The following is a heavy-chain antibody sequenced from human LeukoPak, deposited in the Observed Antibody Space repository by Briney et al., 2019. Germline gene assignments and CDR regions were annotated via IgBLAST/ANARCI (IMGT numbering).Heavy chain of an antibody. J-gene: IGHJ4*02. V-gene: IGHV3-11*06. Sequence: GGSLRLSCAASGFAFSDYYMSWIRQAPGKGLEWVSYISSSSSYTNYADSVKGRFTISRDNAKNSLYLQMNSLRAEDTAVYYCAKGGYSGSYYAHDYFDYWGQGTLVTVSS. D-gene: IGHD1-26*01. CDR2: ISSSSSYT. CDR1: GFAFSDYY. CDR3: AKGGYSGSYYAHDYFDY.